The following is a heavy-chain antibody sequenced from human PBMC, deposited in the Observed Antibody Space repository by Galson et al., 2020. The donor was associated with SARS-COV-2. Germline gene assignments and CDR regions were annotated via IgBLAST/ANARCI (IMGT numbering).Heavy chain of an antibody. Sequence: LRLSCTVSGGSISSGDYYWSWIRQPPGKGLEWIGYIYYSGSTYYNPSLKSRVTISVDTSKNQFSLKLSSVTAADPAVYYCARERITMIVVGGGAFDIWGQGTMVTVSS. CDR2: IYYSGST. D-gene: IGHD3-22*01. CDR1: GGSISSGDYY. CDR3: ARERITMIVVGGGAFDI. V-gene: IGHV4-30-4*01. J-gene: IGHJ3*02.